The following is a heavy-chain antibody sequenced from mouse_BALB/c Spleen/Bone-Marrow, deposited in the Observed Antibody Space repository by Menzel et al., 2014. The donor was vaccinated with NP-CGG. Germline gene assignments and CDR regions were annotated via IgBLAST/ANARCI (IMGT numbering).Heavy chain of an antibody. J-gene: IGHJ4*01. CDR1: GYTFTTYW. V-gene: IGHV1-7*01. Sequence: VQLQESGAELAKPGASVKMSCKASGYTFTTYWMHWVKQRPGQGLEWIGYINPSTGYTAYNQKFKDKATLTAGKSSNTAYMQLSSLTSEDSAVYYCARGNYEAMDYWGQGTSVTVSS. D-gene: IGHD2-1*01. CDR2: INPSTGYT. CDR3: ARGNYEAMDY.